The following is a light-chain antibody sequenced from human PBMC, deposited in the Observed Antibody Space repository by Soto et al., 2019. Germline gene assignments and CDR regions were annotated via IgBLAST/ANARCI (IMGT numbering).Light chain of an antibody. CDR1: SSNIGSNT. V-gene: IGLV1-44*01. Sequence: QSVLTQPPSASGTPGQRVTISCSGSSSNIGSNTVNWYQQFTGTAPKLLIYSNNQRPSGVPDRFSGSKSGTSASLAISGLQSEDETDYYCAVWDDSLNGRVFGGGTKLTVL. CDR3: AVWDDSLNGRV. CDR2: SNN. J-gene: IGLJ3*02.